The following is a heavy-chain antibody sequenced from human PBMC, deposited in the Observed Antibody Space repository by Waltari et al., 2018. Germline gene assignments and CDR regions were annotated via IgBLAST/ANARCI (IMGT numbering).Heavy chain of an antibody. CDR3: AKGTERYGGWAPIFDS. V-gene: IGHV3-23*04. D-gene: IGHD6-19*01. CDR1: GFTFSNAW. Sequence: EVQLVESGGGLVKPGGSLRLSCAASGFTFSNAWMSWVRQAPGKGLEWVSVISTSGGSAKYADSVQGRFTISRDNSKKTLHLQMNSLRVEDTAVYYCAKGTERYGGWAPIFDSWGQGTQVTVSS. J-gene: IGHJ4*01. CDR2: ISTSGGSA.